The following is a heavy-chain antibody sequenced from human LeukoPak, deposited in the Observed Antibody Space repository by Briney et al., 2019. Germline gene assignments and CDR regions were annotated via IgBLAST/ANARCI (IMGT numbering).Heavy chain of an antibody. D-gene: IGHD4-17*01. CDR1: GFNFSTYW. CDR3: ARMYGDYLGY. CDR2: IKEDGSEK. V-gene: IGHV3-7*01. J-gene: IGHJ4*02. Sequence: GGSLRLSCTASGFNFSTYWMTWVRQVPGKGLEWVANIKEDGSEKYYLDSVKGRMTISRGNAKNALYLQMNSLRAEDTAVFYCARMYGDYLGYWGQGTLVTVFS.